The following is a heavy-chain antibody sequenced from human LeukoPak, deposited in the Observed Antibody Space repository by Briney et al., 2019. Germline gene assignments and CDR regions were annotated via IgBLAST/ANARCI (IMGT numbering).Heavy chain of an antibody. CDR1: GFSFSSYG. Sequence: GGSLRLSCAASGFSFSSYGMHWVRQAPGKGLEWVAFIRYDGSNKYYADSVKGRFTISRDNSKNTLYLQMNSLRAEDTAVYYCAKDFSGSYSKAFDIWGQGTMVTVSS. CDR2: IRYDGSNK. CDR3: AKDFSGSYSKAFDI. J-gene: IGHJ3*02. V-gene: IGHV3-30*02. D-gene: IGHD1-26*01.